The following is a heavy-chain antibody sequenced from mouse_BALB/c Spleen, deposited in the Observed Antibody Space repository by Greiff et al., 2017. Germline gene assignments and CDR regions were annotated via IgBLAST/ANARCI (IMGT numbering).Heavy chain of an antibody. D-gene: IGHD1-1*01. CDR1: GYTFTSYY. V-gene: IGHV1S56*01. CDR3: ARRYYYGSSRYFDV. J-gene: IGHJ1*01. CDR2: IYPGNVNT. Sequence: VQLQQSGPELVKPGASVRISCKASGYTFTSYYIHWVKQRPGQGLEWIGWIYPGNVNTKYNEKFKGKATLTADKSSSTAYMQLSSLTSEDSAVYFCARRYYYGSSRYFDVWGAGTTVTVSS.